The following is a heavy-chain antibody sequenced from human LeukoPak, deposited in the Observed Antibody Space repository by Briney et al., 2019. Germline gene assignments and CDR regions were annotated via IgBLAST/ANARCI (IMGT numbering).Heavy chain of an antibody. CDR2: ISYDGSNK. D-gene: IGHD6-6*01. CDR1: GFTFSSYG. CDR3: VKDRSIAAPNNDFFDS. J-gene: IGHJ4*02. V-gene: IGHV3-30*18. Sequence: GGSLRLSCAASGFTFSSYGMHWVRQAPGKGLEWVAVISYDGSNKYYADSVKGRFTISRDNSKNTLYLQMSSLRADDTAVYYCVKDRSIAAPNNDFFDSWGQGALVTVSS.